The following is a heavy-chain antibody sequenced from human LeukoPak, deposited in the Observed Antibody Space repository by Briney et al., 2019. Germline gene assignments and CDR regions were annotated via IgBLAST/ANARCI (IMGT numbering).Heavy chain of an antibody. CDR3: ARDRGVYSRTLED. CDR1: GFTFSSYE. V-gene: IGHV3-48*03. D-gene: IGHD6-13*01. J-gene: IGHJ4*02. Sequence: GGSLRLSCAASGFTFSSYEMNWVRQAPGKGLEWVSYISSSGSTIYYADSVKGRFTISRDNARNSLYLQMNGLRAEDTAVYYCARDRGVYSRTLEDWGQGTPVTVSS. CDR2: ISSSGSTI.